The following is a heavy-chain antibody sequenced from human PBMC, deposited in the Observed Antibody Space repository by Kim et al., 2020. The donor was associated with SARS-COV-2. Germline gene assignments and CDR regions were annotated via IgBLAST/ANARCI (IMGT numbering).Heavy chain of an antibody. CDR1: GLTFSGSA. D-gene: IGHD1-7*01. J-gene: IGHJ4*02. Sequence: GGSLRLSCAASGLTFSGSAMHWVRQASGKGLEWVGRIRSKANSYATAYAASVKGRFTISRDDSKNTAYLEMNSLKTEDTAVYYCTRHVELTTKQTTKTLFDCWGQGTLVTVSS. V-gene: IGHV3-73*01. CDR2: IRSKANSYAT. CDR3: TRHVELTTKQTTKTLFDC.